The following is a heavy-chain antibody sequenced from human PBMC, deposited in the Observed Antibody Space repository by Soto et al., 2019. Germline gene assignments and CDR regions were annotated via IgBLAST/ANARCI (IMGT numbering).Heavy chain of an antibody. CDR2: ISGSGGRV. CDR1: GFSFGTYV. V-gene: IGHV3-23*01. J-gene: IGHJ3*02. Sequence: PGGSLRLSCAASGFSFGTYVMNWVRQAPGKGLGWVSGISGSGGRVYSADSVKGRFTISRDNSRNTLYLQMNSLRAEDTAIYYCAMTRLYDTGTNDYHRDALDIWGQGTQVTVSS. D-gene: IGHD3-22*01. CDR3: AMTRLYDTGTNDYHRDALDI.